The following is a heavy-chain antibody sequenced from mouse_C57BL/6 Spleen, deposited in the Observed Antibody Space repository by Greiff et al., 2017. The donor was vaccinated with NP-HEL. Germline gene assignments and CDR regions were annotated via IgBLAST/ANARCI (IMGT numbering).Heavy chain of an antibody. CDR1: GYTFTSYW. D-gene: IGHD2-5*01. V-gene: IGHV1-72*01. CDR2: IDPNSGGT. Sequence: QVQLKQPGAELVKPGASVKLSCKASGYTFTSYWMHWVKQRPGRGLEWIGRIDPNSGGTKYNEKFKSKATLTVDKPTSTAYMQLSSLTSEDSAVYYCASSAYYSNYVGARDYWGQGTSVTVSS. CDR3: ASSAYYSNYVGARDY. J-gene: IGHJ4*01.